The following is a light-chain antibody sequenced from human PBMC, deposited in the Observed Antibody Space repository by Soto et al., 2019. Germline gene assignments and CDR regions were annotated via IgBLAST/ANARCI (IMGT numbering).Light chain of an antibody. CDR1: SSDVGGYNY. V-gene: IGLV2-14*01. Sequence: QSVLTPPASVSGSPGQSITISCTGTSSDVGGYNYDSWYQQHPGKAPKLMIYEVSNRPSGVSNRFSGSKSGNTASLTISGLQAEDDADYYCSSYTSSSTRVFGAGTTLTVL. CDR2: EVS. CDR3: SSYTSSSTRV. J-gene: IGLJ3*02.